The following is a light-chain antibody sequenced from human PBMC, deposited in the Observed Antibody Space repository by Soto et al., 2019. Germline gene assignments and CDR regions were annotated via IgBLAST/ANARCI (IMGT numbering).Light chain of an antibody. CDR2: EGT. V-gene: IGLV2-23*01. CDR1: SSDVGSYNL. CDR3: SSYAGRVV. J-gene: IGLJ2*01. Sequence: QSALTQPASVSGSPGQSITISCTGTSSDVGSYNLVSWYQQNPGKAPKLMIYEGTNRPSGVSNRFSGSKSGNTASLTISGVQAEDEAHYYCSSYAGRVVFGGGTKLTVL.